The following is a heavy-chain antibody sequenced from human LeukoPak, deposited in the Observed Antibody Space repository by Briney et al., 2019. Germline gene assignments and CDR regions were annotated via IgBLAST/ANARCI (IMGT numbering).Heavy chain of an antibody. V-gene: IGHV4-59*08. Sequence: PSETLSLTCTVSGGSISSYYWSWIRQPPGKGLEWIGYIHYSGSTNYNPSLKSRVTISVDTSKNQFSLKLSSVTAADTAVYYCAGKALGLDFWSCYFAYWGQGTLVTGPS. D-gene: IGHD3-3*01. CDR3: AGKALGLDFWSCYFAY. J-gene: IGHJ4*02. CDR2: IHYSGST. CDR1: GGSISSYY.